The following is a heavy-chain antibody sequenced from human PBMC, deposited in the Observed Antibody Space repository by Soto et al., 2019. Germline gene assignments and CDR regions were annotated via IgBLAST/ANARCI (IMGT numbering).Heavy chain of an antibody. CDR2: IYYSGST. CDR3: VRCSGGSCNRFDY. J-gene: IGHJ4*02. D-gene: IGHD2-15*01. V-gene: IGHV4-31*03. CDR1: GGSISSGGYY. Sequence: SETLSLTCTVSGGSISSGGYYWSWIRQHPGKGLEWIGYIYYSGSTYYNPSLKSRVTISVDTSKNQFSLKLSSVTAADTAVYYCVRCSGGSCNRFDYWGQGTLVTVSS.